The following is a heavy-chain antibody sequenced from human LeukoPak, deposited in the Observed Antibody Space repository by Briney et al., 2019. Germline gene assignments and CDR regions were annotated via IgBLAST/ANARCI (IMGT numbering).Heavy chain of an antibody. D-gene: IGHD3-22*01. CDR3: ARDGTTMIVVVAYYFDY. Sequence: GGSLRLSCAASGFTFSSYAMHWVRQAPGKGLEWAAVISYDGSNKYYADSVKGRFTISRDNSKNTLYLQMNSLRAEDTAVYYCARDGTTMIVVVAYYFDYWGQGTLVTVSS. CDR2: ISYDGSNK. J-gene: IGHJ4*02. CDR1: GFTFSSYA. V-gene: IGHV3-30-3*01.